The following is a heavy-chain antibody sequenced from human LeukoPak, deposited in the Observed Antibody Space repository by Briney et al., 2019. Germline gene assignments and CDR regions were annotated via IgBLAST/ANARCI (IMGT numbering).Heavy chain of an antibody. V-gene: IGHV3-9*01. D-gene: IGHD2-15*01. Sequence: GGSLRLSCVASGFTFDDYAMHWVRQAPGKGLEWVAGVSWNSRNNTGYADSVKGRFTISRDNAKNSVYLQMNSLRSEDTALYYCVKDIASVVYCSGGTCYFDYWGQGTLVIVSS. CDR3: VKDIASVVYCSGGTCYFDY. CDR2: VSWNSRNN. CDR1: GFTFDDYA. J-gene: IGHJ4*02.